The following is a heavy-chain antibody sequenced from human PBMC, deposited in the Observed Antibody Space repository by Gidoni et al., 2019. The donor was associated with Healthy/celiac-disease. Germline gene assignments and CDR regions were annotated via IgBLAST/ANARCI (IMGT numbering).Heavy chain of an antibody. J-gene: IGHJ3*02. V-gene: IGHV3-33*01. CDR3: ARGLAQGAFDI. Sequence: QVQLVESGGGVVQPGRSLRLSCAASGFTFSSYGMHWVRQAPGKGLEWVAGIWYDGSNKYYADSVKGRFTISRDNSKNTLYLQMNSLRAEDTAVYYCARGLAQGAFDIWGQGTMVTVSS. CDR1: GFTFSSYG. D-gene: IGHD2-21*01. CDR2: IWYDGSNK.